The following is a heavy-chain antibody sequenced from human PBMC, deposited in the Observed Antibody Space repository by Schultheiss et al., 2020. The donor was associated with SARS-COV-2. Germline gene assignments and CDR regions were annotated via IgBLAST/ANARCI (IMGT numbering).Heavy chain of an antibody. V-gene: IGHV3-48*04. CDR3: ARGYGDYGPFDY. Sequence: GGSLRLSCAASGFTFSSYSMNWVRQAPGKGLEWVSYISSSGSTIYYADSVKGRFTISRDNAKNSLYLQMNSLRAEDTAVYYCARGYGDYGPFDYWGQGTLVTVSS. J-gene: IGHJ4*02. CDR2: ISSSGSTI. D-gene: IGHD4-17*01. CDR1: GFTFSSYS.